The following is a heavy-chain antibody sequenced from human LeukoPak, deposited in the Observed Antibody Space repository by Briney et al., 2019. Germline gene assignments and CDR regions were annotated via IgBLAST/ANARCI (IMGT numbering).Heavy chain of an antibody. CDR3: ARAGWCELPRYAFDI. V-gene: IGHV1-69*06. J-gene: IGHJ3*02. CDR2: IITIFGTA. D-gene: IGHD1-26*01. Sequence: GASVELSCKASGATVSSYAISWVRQAPGQGLEWMGGIITIFGTANYAQKFQGRVTITADKSTSTTYMELSSLRSEDTAAYYCARAGWCELPRYAFDIWGQGTVVTVSS. CDR1: GATVSSYA.